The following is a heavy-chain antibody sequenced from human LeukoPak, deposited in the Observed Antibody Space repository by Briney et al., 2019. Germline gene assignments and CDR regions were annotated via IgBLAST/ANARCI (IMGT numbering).Heavy chain of an antibody. CDR3: ARHSNYYDSSGYCDY. Sequence: GESLKISCKGSGYSFTSYWIGWVRQMPGKGLEWMGIVYPGDSDTRYSPSFQGQVTISADKSISTAYLQWSSLKASDTAMYYCARHSNYYDSSGYCDYWGQGTLVTVSS. CDR1: GYSFTSYW. V-gene: IGHV5-51*01. CDR2: VYPGDSDT. J-gene: IGHJ4*02. D-gene: IGHD3-22*01.